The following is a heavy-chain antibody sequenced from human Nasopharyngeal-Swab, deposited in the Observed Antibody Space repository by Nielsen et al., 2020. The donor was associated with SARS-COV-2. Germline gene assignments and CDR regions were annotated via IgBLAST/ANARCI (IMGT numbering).Heavy chain of an antibody. CDR2: IYTSGST. Sequence: GSLRLSCTVSGGSISSYYWSWIRQPAGKGLEWIGRIYTSGSTNYNPSLKSRVTMSVDTSKNQFSLKLSSVTAAYTAVYYCARDKGPASSSWYDYYYYGMDVWGQGTTVTVSS. J-gene: IGHJ6*02. D-gene: IGHD6-13*01. V-gene: IGHV4-4*07. CDR3: ARDKGPASSSWYDYYYYGMDV. CDR1: GGSISSYY.